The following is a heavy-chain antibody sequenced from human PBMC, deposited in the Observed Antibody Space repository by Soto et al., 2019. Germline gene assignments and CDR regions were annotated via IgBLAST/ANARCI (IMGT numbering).Heavy chain of an antibody. J-gene: IGHJ3*02. V-gene: IGHV1-8*01. Sequence: QVQLVQSGAEVKKPGASVKVSCKTSGYTFTSYDIRWVRQATGQGREWMGWMNTNSDNTAYAQKFQGRVTMTTNTAISTAYMELSSLRSEYSAVYYCARERSRGDCTIWGQGTMVTVSS. CDR2: MNTNSDNT. D-gene: IGHD2-21*01. CDR1: GYTFTSYD. CDR3: ARERSRGDCTI.